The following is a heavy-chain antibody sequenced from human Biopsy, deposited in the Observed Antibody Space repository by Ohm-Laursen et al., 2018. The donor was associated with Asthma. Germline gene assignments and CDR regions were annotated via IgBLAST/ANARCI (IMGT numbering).Heavy chain of an antibody. V-gene: IGHV4-59*01. D-gene: IGHD6-19*01. CDR1: GGSINNFY. Sequence: GTLSLTCTVSGGSINNFYWSWIRQPPGKGLESIGHVYYSGSTNYNPSLKSRVTISIDASKNQFSLKLTSVTAADTAVYYCARGVDRVAGLLDHFDSWGQGTLVTVSS. CDR2: VYYSGST. J-gene: IGHJ4*02. CDR3: ARGVDRVAGLLDHFDS.